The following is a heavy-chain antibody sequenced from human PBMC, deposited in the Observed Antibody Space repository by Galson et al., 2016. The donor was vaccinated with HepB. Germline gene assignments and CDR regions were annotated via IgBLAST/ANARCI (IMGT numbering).Heavy chain of an antibody. Sequence: SLRLSCAASGFTFSDYWMSWLRQAPGKGLEWVSNINQDGTAEYYLDSVKGRFTIARDNAKDSLYLQMNSLRAEDTAVYYCAKPMPSPGTWNFASWGQGTLVSVSS. CDR1: GFTFSDYW. CDR2: INQDGTAE. D-gene: IGHD2-2*01. CDR3: AKPMPSPGTWNFAS. V-gene: IGHV3-7*03. J-gene: IGHJ4*02.